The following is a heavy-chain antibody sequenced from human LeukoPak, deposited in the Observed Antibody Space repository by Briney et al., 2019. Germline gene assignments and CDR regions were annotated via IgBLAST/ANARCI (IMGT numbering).Heavy chain of an antibody. J-gene: IGHJ4*02. CDR3: ARTPSTSETAAGSFDY. CDR2: INPNSGGT. V-gene: IGHV1-18*01. D-gene: IGHD6-13*01. Sequence: ASVKVSCKASGYTFTSYAMNWVRQAPGQGLEWMGWINPNSGGTNYAQKLQGRVTMTTDTSTSTAYMELRSLRSDDTAVYYCARTPSTSETAAGSFDYWGQGTLVTVSS. CDR1: GYTFTSYA.